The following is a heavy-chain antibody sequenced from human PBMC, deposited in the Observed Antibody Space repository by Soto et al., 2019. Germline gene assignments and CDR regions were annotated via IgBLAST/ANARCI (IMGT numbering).Heavy chain of an antibody. V-gene: IGHV1-69*01. CDR2: TIPNFGTA. D-gene: IGHD3-9*01. CDR3: VSGWGNSDNTGYDMYFDF. J-gene: IGHJ4*02. Sequence: QVQLVQSGAEVKKPGSSVKLSCKASGGYFNSLSISWVRQAPGQGLEWMGGTIPNFGTADYEQNFQGRVTLTAEETTRTLDMELPTLTSDDAAVYYCVSGWGNSDNTGYDMYFDFWGQGTVVTASS. CDR1: GGYFNSLS.